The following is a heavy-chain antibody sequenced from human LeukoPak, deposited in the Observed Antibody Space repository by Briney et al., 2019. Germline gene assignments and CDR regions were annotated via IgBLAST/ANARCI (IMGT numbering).Heavy chain of an antibody. J-gene: IGHJ4*02. CDR3: ARMSSDRVLYYFDY. Sequence: ASVKVSCKASGYTFTSYYMHWVRQAPGQGLEWMGIINPSGGSTSYAQKFQGRVTMTRNTSISTAYMELSSLRSEDTAVYYCARMSSDRVLYYFDYWGQGTLVTVSS. CDR2: INPSGGST. D-gene: IGHD3-10*01. CDR1: GYTFTSYY. V-gene: IGHV1-46*01.